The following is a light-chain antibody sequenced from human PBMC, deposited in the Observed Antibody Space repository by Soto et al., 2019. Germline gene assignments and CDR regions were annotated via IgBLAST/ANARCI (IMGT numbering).Light chain of an antibody. V-gene: IGKV2-28*01. Sequence: DIVMTQSPLSLPVIPGEPASISCRSSQSLLHSNGYKYLDWYLQKPGQSPQLLIYLGSNRASGVPDRFSGSGSGTDFTLQISRVEAEDVGIYYCMQGTHWPLTFGQGTRLEIK. J-gene: IGKJ5*01. CDR2: LGS. CDR1: QSLLHSNGYKY. CDR3: MQGTHWPLT.